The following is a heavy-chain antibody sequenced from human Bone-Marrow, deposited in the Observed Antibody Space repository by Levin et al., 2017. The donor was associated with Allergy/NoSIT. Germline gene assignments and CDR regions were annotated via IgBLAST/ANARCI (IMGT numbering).Heavy chain of an antibody. CDR1: GYTFRNYG. CDR3: ARLVVGAKGWFAP. V-gene: IGHV1-18*01. D-gene: IGHD2-21*01. CDR2: ISTDTGNR. Sequence: GESLKISCKASGYTFRNYGISWVRQAPGRGLEWLGWISTDTGNRHYAQNLQGRVTMTTDTSTDTAHLELRSLRSDDTAIYYCARLVVGAKGWFAPWGQGTPVTFSS. J-gene: IGHJ5*02.